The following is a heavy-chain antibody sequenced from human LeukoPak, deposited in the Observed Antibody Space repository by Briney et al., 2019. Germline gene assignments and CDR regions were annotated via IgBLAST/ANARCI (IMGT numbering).Heavy chain of an antibody. J-gene: IGHJ4*02. Sequence: SSETLSLTCAVYGGSFSGYYWSWIRQPPGKGLEWIGEINHSGSTNYNPSLKSRVTISVDTSKNQFFLKLSSVTAADTAVYYCARLRYDYVWGSYRRSFDYWGQGTLVTVSS. CDR2: INHSGST. D-gene: IGHD3-16*02. CDR3: ARLRYDYVWGSYRRSFDY. V-gene: IGHV4-34*01. CDR1: GGSFSGYY.